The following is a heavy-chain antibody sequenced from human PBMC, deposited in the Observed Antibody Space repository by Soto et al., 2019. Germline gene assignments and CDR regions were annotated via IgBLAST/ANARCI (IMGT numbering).Heavy chain of an antibody. V-gene: IGHV3-15*07. CDR1: GFTFSNAW. CDR2: IKSKTDGGTT. Sequence: EVQLVESGGGLVKPGGSLRLSCAASGFTFSNAWMNWVRQAPGKGLEWVGRIKSKTDGGTTDYAAPVKGRFTISRDDSKNTLYLQMNSLKTEDTAVYYRTTDLLEGRTVTTIWYFDLWGRGTLVTVSS. CDR3: TTDLLEGRTVTTIWYFDL. J-gene: IGHJ2*01. D-gene: IGHD4-17*01.